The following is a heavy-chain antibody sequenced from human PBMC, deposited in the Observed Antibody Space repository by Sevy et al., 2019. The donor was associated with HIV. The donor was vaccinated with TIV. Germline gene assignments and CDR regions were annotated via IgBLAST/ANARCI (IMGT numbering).Heavy chain of an antibody. Sequence: SETLSLTCTVSGGSISSYYWSWIRQPPGKGLEWIGYIYYSGSTNYNPSLKSRVTISVDTSKNQFSLKLSSETAADTAVYYCARSTAEMATIWDFDYWGQGTLVTVSS. V-gene: IGHV4-59*13. CDR3: ARSTAEMATIWDFDY. J-gene: IGHJ4*02. D-gene: IGHD5-12*01. CDR2: IYYSGST. CDR1: GGSISSYY.